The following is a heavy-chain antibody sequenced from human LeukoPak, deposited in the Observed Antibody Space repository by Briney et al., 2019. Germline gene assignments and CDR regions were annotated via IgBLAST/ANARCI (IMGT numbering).Heavy chain of an antibody. CDR1: GGSINSGDYY. Sequence: PSQTLSLTCTVSGGSINSGDYYWSWIRQHPGKGLEWIGYIYYSGSTYYDPSLKSRVTMSVDTPNNQFSLRLSSVTAADTAVYYCTRGTVETTAGFEWGRGTLVTVSS. D-gene: IGHD1-26*01. CDR3: TRGTVETTAGFE. CDR2: IYYSGST. J-gene: IGHJ4*02. V-gene: IGHV4-31*03.